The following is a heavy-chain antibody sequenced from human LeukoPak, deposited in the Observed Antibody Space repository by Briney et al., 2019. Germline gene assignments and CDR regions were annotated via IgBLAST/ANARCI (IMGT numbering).Heavy chain of an antibody. CDR3: AAGRPYSLLDY. J-gene: IGHJ4*02. CDR1: GSSLSELS. V-gene: IGHV1-24*01. CDR2: FDVIDSET. Sequence: ASVKVSCTVSGSSLSELSLYWVRQAPGKGLEWMGGFDVIDSETFYAQRFQGRVTMTEDSSTDTAYMELRSLTSDDTALYYCAAGRPYSLLDYWGQGTLVTVSS. D-gene: IGHD5-18*01.